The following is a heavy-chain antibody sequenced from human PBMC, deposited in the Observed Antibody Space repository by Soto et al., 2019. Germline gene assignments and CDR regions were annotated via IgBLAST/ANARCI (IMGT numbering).Heavy chain of an antibody. Sequence: ASVKVSCKASGYTFTSYGISWVRQAPGQGLEWMGWISAYNGNTNYAQKLQGRVTMTTDTSTSTAYMELRSLRSDDTAVYYCARVFSDFWSGYPDYYYGMDVWGQGTTVTVSS. CDR1: GYTFTSYG. J-gene: IGHJ6*02. CDR2: ISAYNGNT. V-gene: IGHV1-18*01. D-gene: IGHD3-3*01. CDR3: ARVFSDFWSGYPDYYYGMDV.